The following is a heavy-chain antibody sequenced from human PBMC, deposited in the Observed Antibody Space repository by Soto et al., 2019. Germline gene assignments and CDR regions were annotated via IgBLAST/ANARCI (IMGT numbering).Heavy chain of an antibody. CDR1: GYTFTSYG. CDR2: ISAYNGNT. Sequence: QVQLVQSGAEVKKPGASVKVSCKASGYTFTSYGMSWVRQAPGQGLEWMGWISAYNGNTNYAQKLQGRVTMTTDTSTSTAYMELRSLRSDDTAVYYCARDIPYYYDSCGYSLSPFDYWGQGTLVTVSS. V-gene: IGHV1-18*01. D-gene: IGHD3-22*01. J-gene: IGHJ4*02. CDR3: ARDIPYYYDSCGYSLSPFDY.